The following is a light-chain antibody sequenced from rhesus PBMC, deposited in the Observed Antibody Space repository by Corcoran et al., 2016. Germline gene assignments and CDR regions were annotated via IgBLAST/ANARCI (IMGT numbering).Light chain of an antibody. CDR2: EVN. Sequence: QAALTQPRSVSGSPGQSVTISCTGTSSDIGGYNYVSWYQQHPGTAPKLMIYEVNERPSGFSDLFSGSKFGYTASLTISGLQAEDEADYYCSSYAGSNTYIFGGGTRLTVL. CDR3: SSYAGSNTYI. V-gene: IGLV2-32*02. J-gene: IGLJ1*01. CDR1: SSDIGGYNY.